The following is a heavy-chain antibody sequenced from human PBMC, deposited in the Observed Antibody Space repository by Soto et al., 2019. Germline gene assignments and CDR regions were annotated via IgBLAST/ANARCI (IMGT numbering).Heavy chain of an antibody. J-gene: IGHJ4*02. D-gene: IGHD6-13*01. V-gene: IGHV2-5*01. CDR2: IYWNDEK. Sequence: QITLKESGPTLAKPTQTLTLTCTFSGFSLNTAEMAVGWIRQPPGKALEWLALIYWNDEKRYNPSLRSRLTISKDTSKNQVFLTMTNMDPVDTGTYYCAHSRPSHSIPFSSSWYVDSWGQGSLVTVSS. CDR1: GFSLNTAEMA. CDR3: AHSRPSHSIPFSSSWYVDS.